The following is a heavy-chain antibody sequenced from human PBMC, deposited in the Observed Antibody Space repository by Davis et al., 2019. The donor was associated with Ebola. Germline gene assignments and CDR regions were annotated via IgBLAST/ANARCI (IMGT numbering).Heavy chain of an antibody. V-gene: IGHV4-4*02. CDR2: INHSGST. CDR3: ARGSPAGTGYYYYGMDV. D-gene: IGHD1-26*01. Sequence: MPSETLSLTCAVSGGSISSSNWWSWVRQPPGKVLEWIGEINHSGSTNYNPSLKSRVTISVDTSKNQFSLKLSSVTAADTAVYYCARGSPAGTGYYYYGMDVWGQWTTVTVSS. CDR1: GGSISSSNW. J-gene: IGHJ6*02.